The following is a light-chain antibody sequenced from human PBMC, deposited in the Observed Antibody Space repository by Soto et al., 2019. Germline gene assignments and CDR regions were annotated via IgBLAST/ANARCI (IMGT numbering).Light chain of an antibody. Sequence: QSVLTQPPSVSGAPGQRVTISCTGSSSNIGAGYDVHWYQQRPGTAPKLLIFGNINRPSGVPDRFSGSKSGTSASLAITGLQAEDEGDYYCQSYDSLNAWVFGGGTKVTVL. CDR1: SSNIGAGYD. V-gene: IGLV1-40*01. J-gene: IGLJ3*02. CDR3: QSYDSLNAWV. CDR2: GNI.